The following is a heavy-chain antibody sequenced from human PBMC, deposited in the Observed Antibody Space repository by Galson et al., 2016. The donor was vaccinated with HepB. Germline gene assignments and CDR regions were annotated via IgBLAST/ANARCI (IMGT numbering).Heavy chain of an antibody. D-gene: IGHD3-9*01. CDR3: ARGPSYDVLTGYYYNNGMDV. V-gene: IGHV3-64*01. CDR1: GFTFSSYV. CDR2: ISNSGGGT. Sequence: SLRLSCAASGFTFSSYVMFWVRQAPGKGLEYVSAISNSGGGTYYANSVKGRFTISRDNSKNTLNLQMGNLRTEDMAVYYCARGPSYDVLTGYYYNNGMDVWGQGTTVTVSS. J-gene: IGHJ6*02.